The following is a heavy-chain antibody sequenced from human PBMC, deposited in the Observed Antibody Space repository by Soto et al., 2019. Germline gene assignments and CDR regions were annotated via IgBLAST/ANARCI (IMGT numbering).Heavy chain of an antibody. V-gene: IGHV1-3*04. Sequence: QVQLVQSGAEVKEPGASVNVSCKASGYPFTSYAVHWVRQPPGQRLEWMGGINTGDGDTKYSQSFQGRVTNTSDTSASTADMELSSLSFEDTAVYYCVGAGRGSHPWLDIWGQGTMVTVSS. CDR1: GYPFTSYA. CDR2: INTGDGDT. J-gene: IGHJ3*02. CDR3: VGAGRGSHPWLDI. D-gene: IGHD3-16*01.